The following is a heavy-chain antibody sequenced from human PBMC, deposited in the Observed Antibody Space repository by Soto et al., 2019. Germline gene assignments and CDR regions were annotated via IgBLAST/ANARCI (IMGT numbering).Heavy chain of an antibody. V-gene: IGHV4-59*01. Sequence: QVQLQESGPGLVKPSETLSLTCSVSGGSISSYYWNWIRQAPGKGLEWSGYISNSGTSYYNPPLKSRVPISGDMSKNQVYLKMTSVTAADTAVYFCARERFTMIGGVIKTAWFDPWGPGTRVTVSS. J-gene: IGHJ5*02. D-gene: IGHD3-16*02. CDR2: ISNSGTS. CDR3: ARERFTMIGGVIKTAWFDP. CDR1: GGSISSYY.